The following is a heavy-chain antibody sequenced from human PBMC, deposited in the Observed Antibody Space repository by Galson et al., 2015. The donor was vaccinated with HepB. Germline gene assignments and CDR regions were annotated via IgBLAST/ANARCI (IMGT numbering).Heavy chain of an antibody. D-gene: IGHD3-10*01. J-gene: IGHJ3*02. CDR3: ARGPGAFDI. V-gene: IGHV1-46*04. CDR2: INPSGSST. Sequence: SVKVSCKASGYTFTNYHMYWVRQAPGQGLEWMGIINPSGSSTRYAQKLQGRVTMTMDTSTSTGYMELSSLRSEDTAMYYCARGPGAFDIWGQGTMVTVSS. CDR1: GYTFTNYH.